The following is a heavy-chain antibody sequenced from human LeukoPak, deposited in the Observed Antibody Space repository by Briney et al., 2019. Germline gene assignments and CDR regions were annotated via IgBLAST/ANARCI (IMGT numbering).Heavy chain of an antibody. D-gene: IGHD3-22*01. V-gene: IGHV3-30*18. CDR3: AKESADSCGFYKYFDY. Sequence: GRSLRLSRAASGSTFSSYGMHWVRQAPRKGLARVAVISYDGSNKYYADSVKGRFTISRDNSKNTLYLQMNSLRAEDTAVYYCAKESADSCGFYKYFDYWGQGTQVTVSS. J-gene: IGHJ4*02. CDR1: GSTFSSYG. CDR2: ISYDGSNK.